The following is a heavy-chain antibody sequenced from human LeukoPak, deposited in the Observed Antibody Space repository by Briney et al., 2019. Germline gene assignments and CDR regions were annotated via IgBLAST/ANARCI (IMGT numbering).Heavy chain of an antibody. CDR3: ATDYAG. D-gene: IGHD4-23*01. V-gene: IGHV3-7*01. J-gene: IGHJ4*02. CDR1: GFTFSNHW. CDR2: INQDGSDK. Sequence: PGGSLRLSCAVSGFTFSNHWMKWVRQAPGQGLEWVASINQDGSDKYYVESVRGRFTISRDNTKNSLYLQMNSLRGEDTAVYYCATDYAGWGQGTLVTVSS.